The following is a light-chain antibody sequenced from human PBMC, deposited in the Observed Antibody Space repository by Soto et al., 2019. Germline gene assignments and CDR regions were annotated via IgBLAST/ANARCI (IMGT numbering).Light chain of an antibody. CDR2: AAS. CDR3: QQSYSIPLT. J-gene: IGKJ3*01. CDR1: QTVDSY. Sequence: DIQMTQSPSSLSASVGDRVTITCRASQTVDSYLNWYQQKPGKAPKLLIFAASNLQSGVPSRFNGSASGTDFTLTNTSLQPEAFATYWCQQSYSIPLTFGPGTTVDIK. V-gene: IGKV1-39*01.